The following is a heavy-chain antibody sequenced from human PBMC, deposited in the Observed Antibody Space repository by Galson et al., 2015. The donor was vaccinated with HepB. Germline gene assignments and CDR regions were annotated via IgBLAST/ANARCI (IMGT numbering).Heavy chain of an antibody. V-gene: IGHV3-33*08. CDR2: IWYDGSNK. Sequence: SLRLSCVAPGFTFNIYGMHWVRQAPRKGLEWVAVIWYDGSNKYYADSVKGRFTISRDNSKNTLYLQMNSLRAEDTAVYYCARDALWFGESRNYYYGMDVWGQGTTVTVSS. D-gene: IGHD3-10*01. J-gene: IGHJ6*02. CDR3: ARDALWFGESRNYYYGMDV. CDR1: GFTFNIYG.